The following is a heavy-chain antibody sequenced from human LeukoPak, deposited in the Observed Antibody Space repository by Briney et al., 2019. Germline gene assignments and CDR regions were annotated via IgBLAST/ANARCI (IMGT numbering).Heavy chain of an antibody. Sequence: SVKVSCKASGGTFSSYAISWVRQAPGQGLEWMGRTIPILGIANYAQKFQGRVTITADKSTSTAYMELSSLRSEDTAVYYCARERGSGWPDYWGQGTLVTVSS. D-gene: IGHD6-19*01. V-gene: IGHV1-69*04. J-gene: IGHJ4*02. CDR1: GGTFSSYA. CDR2: TIPILGIA. CDR3: ARERGSGWPDY.